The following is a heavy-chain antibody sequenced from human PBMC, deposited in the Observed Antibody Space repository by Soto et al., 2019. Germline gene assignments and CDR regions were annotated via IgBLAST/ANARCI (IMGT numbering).Heavy chain of an antibody. D-gene: IGHD2-15*01. CDR3: AKTGCNGGSCFSWFDP. CDR1: GFILSDFA. CDR2: ILKDGKSK. V-gene: IGHV3-30*04. J-gene: IGHJ5*02. Sequence: QVQLVESGGGVVQPGGSLRLSCAASGFILSDFAMHWARQAPGRGLEWVAVILKDGKSKYYADSVRGRFTISSDTSKDTIFLQLTSLRLDDSAVYYCAKTGCNGGSCFSWFDPWGQGTPVIVSS.